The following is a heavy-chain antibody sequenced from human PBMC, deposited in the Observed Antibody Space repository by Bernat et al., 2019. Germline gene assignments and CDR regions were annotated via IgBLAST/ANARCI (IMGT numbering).Heavy chain of an antibody. Sequence: QVQLQQWGAGLLKPPETLSLTCAVYGGSFSGYYWSWIRQPPGKGLEWIGEINHSGSTNYNPSLKSRVTISVDTSKNQFSLKLSSVTAADTAVYYCARATGYCSGGSCYSSLAFDYWGQGTLVTVSS. V-gene: IGHV4-34*01. CDR2: INHSGST. CDR1: GGSFSGYY. D-gene: IGHD2-15*01. CDR3: ARATGYCSGGSCYSSLAFDY. J-gene: IGHJ4*02.